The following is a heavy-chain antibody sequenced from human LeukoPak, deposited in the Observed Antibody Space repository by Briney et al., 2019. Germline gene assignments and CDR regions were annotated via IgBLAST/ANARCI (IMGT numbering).Heavy chain of an antibody. CDR1: GGSISSYY. CDR3: ARARRGSMVRGLSPYYYYMDV. D-gene: IGHD3-10*01. J-gene: IGHJ6*03. V-gene: IGHV4-59*01. CDR2: IYYSGST. Sequence: SETLSLTCTVSGGSISSYYWSWIRQPPGKGLEWIGYIYYSGSTNYNPSLKSRVTISVDTSKNQFSLKLSSVTAADTAVYYCARARRGSMVRGLSPYYYYMDVWGKGTTVTISS.